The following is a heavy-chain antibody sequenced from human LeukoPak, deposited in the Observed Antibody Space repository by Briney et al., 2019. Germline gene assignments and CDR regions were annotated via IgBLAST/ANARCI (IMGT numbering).Heavy chain of an antibody. CDR2: IYYSGST. D-gene: IGHD3-22*01. Sequence: TSETLSLTCTVSGGSISSYYWSWIRQPPGKGLEWIGYIYYSGSTNYNPSLKSRVTISVDTSKNQFSLKLSSVTAADTAVYYCARSGNRNYYDSSGYYGNWFDPWGQGTLVTVSS. CDR1: GGSISSYY. J-gene: IGHJ5*02. V-gene: IGHV4-59*01. CDR3: ARSGNRNYYDSSGYYGNWFDP.